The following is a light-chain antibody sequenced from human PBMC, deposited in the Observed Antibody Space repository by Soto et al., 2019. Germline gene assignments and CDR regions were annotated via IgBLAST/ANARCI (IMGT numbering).Light chain of an antibody. V-gene: IGLV1-47*01. CDR3: AAWDDSLSGLYV. CDR1: SSNFGSNY. J-gene: IGLJ1*01. Sequence: QSVLTQPPSASGTPGQRVTISCSGSSSNFGSNYVYWYQQLPGTAPKLLIYRNNQRPSGVPDRFSGSKSGTSASLAISGLRSEDEADYYCAAWDDSLSGLYVFGTGTKVTVL. CDR2: RNN.